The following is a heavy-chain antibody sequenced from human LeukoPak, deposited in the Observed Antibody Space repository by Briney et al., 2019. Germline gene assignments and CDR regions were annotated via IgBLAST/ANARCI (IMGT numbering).Heavy chain of an antibody. CDR2: IRSKPNSYAT. V-gene: IGHV3-73*01. Sequence: PGGSLRLSRAASGFTFSGSPMHWVRQASGKGLEWVGRIRSKPNSYATAYAASVKGRFTISRDDSKNTAYLQMNSLKTEDTAVYYCTRLSYGEYPNNWFDPWGQGTLVTVSS. J-gene: IGHJ5*02. CDR1: GFTFSGSP. D-gene: IGHD4-17*01. CDR3: TRLSYGEYPNNWFDP.